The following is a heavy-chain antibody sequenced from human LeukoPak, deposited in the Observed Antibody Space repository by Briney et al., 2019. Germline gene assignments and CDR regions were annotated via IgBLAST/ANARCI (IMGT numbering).Heavy chain of an antibody. CDR1: GGTFSSYA. V-gene: IGHV1-69*13. Sequence: SVNVSCKASGGTFSSYAISWVRQAPGQGLEWMGGIIPIFGTANYAQKFQGRVTITADESTSTAYMELSSLRSEDTAVYYCARGYYYDSSGYYTEYFQHWGQGTLVTVSS. D-gene: IGHD3-22*01. J-gene: IGHJ1*01. CDR3: ARGYYYDSSGYYTEYFQH. CDR2: IIPIFGTA.